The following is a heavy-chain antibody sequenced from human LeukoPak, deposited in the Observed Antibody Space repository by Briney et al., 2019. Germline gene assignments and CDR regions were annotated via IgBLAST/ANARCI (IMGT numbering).Heavy chain of an antibody. J-gene: IGHJ4*02. CDR2: ISYDGNNK. CDR3: VRDDWNHGDLFDL. D-gene: IGHD1-1*01. CDR1: GFTFSTYA. V-gene: IGHV3-30-3*01. Sequence: GGSLRLSCAASGFTFSTYAMHWVRQAPGKGLEWVALISYDGNNKDYADSVKGRFTISRDNSKNTLYLQMNSLRGDDTAVYYCVRDDWNHGDLFDLWGQGTLATVSS.